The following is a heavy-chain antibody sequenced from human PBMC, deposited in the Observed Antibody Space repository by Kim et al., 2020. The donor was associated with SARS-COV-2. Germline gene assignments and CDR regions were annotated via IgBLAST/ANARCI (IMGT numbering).Heavy chain of an antibody. V-gene: IGHV1-8*01. CDR3: ARGGYYDSSGYYLDY. Sequence: QQLQRRVNLTRDTSISTAYMELSSLRSEDTAVYYCARGGYYDSSGYYLDYWGQGTLVTVSS. J-gene: IGHJ4*02. D-gene: IGHD3-22*01.